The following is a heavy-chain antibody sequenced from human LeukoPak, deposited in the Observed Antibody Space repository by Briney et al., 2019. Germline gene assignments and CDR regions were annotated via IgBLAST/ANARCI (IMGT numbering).Heavy chain of an antibody. CDR1: GGSFSGYY. J-gene: IGHJ4*02. CDR2: INHSGST. V-gene: IGHV4-34*01. CDR3: ARGGSGYDSNPYFDY. D-gene: IGHD5-12*01. Sequence: SETPSLTCAVYGGSFSGYYWSWIREPPGKGLEWIWEINHSGSTNYNPSLKSRVTISVDTTKNPFSLKLSSVTAADTAVYYCARGGSGYDSNPYFDYWGQGTLLSVSS.